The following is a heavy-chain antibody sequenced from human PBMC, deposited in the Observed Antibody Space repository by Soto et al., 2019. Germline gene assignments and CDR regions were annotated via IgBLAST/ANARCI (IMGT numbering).Heavy chain of an antibody. V-gene: IGHV3-33*01. Sequence: GGSLRLSCAASGFTFSSYGMHWVRQAPGKGLEWVAVIRYDGSNKYYADSVKGRFTISRDNSKNTLYLQMNSLRAEDTAVYYCARESGIAVAHDGMDVWGQGTTVTVSS. D-gene: IGHD6-19*01. CDR2: IRYDGSNK. CDR1: GFTFSSYG. J-gene: IGHJ6*02. CDR3: ARESGIAVAHDGMDV.